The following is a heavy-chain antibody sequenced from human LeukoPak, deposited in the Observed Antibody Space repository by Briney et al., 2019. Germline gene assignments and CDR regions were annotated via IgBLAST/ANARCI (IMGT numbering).Heavy chain of an antibody. Sequence: GGSLRLSCAASEFTFSSYAMHWVRQAPGKGLEYVSAISSNGGSTYYANSVKGRFTISRDNSKNTLYLQMGSLRAEDMAVYYCARVEGYGSGSYTDWGQGTLVTVSS. CDR2: ISSNGGST. CDR1: EFTFSSYA. J-gene: IGHJ4*02. V-gene: IGHV3-64*01. CDR3: ARVEGYGSGSYTD. D-gene: IGHD3-10*01.